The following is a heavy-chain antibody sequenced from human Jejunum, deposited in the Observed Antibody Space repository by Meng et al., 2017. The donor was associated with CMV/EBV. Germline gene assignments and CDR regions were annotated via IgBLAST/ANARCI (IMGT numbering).Heavy chain of an antibody. CDR3: ARGWGTTSPWDY. CDR1: GASISGYY. Sequence: ASGASISGYYGHGSGQTQGKGLGWIGFFDSRGTTKYNPSLKVRVTISVDTSKSQFSLELRSVIAADTAVFYCARGWGTTSPWDYWGQGTLVTVSS. J-gene: IGHJ4*02. D-gene: IGHD3-16*01. V-gene: IGHV4-59*01. CDR2: FDSRGTT.